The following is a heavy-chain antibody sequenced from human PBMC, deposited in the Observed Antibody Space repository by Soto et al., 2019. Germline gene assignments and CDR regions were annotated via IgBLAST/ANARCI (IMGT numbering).Heavy chain of an antibody. CDR2: ISYDGSNK. J-gene: IGHJ4*02. V-gene: IGHV3-30-3*01. CDR3: ARGAQTPGLGELSLYYFDY. D-gene: IGHD3-16*02. CDR1: GFTFSSYA. Sequence: GGSLRLSCAASGFTFSSYAMHWVRQAPGKGLEWVAVISYDGSNKYYADSVKGRFTISRDNSKNTLYLQMNSLRTEDTAVYYCARGAQTPGLGELSLYYFDYWGQGTLVTVSS.